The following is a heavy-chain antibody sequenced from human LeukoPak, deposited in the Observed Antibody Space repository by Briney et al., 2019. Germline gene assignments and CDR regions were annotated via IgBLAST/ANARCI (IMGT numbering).Heavy chain of an antibody. D-gene: IGHD3-22*01. V-gene: IGHV1-8*01. CDR1: GYTFTSYD. J-gene: IGHJ4*02. CDR2: MNPNSGNT. Sequence: ASVKVSCKASGYTFTSYDINWVRQATGQGLEWMGWMNPNSGNTGYAQSFQGRVTMTRSIFISTAYMELSSLRSVDTAVYYCARVEYISGYSHVYWGQGTLVTVSS. CDR3: ARVEYISGYSHVY.